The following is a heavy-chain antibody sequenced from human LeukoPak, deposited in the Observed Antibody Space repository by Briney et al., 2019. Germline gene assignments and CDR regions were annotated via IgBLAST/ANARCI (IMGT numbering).Heavy chain of an antibody. CDR3: ARDEYNWNVDAFDI. Sequence: GGSLRLSCAASGFTFSDYYMSWIRQAPGKGLEWVSYISSSGSTIYYADSVKGRFTIPRDNAKNSLYLQMNSLRAEDTAVYYCARDEYNWNVDAFDIWGQGTVVTVSS. V-gene: IGHV3-11*04. CDR1: GFTFSDYY. CDR2: ISSSGSTI. D-gene: IGHD1-20*01. J-gene: IGHJ3*02.